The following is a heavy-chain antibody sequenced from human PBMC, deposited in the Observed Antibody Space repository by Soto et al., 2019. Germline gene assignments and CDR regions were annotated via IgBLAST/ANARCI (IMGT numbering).Heavy chain of an antibody. J-gene: IGHJ4*02. CDR2: IYYSGST. D-gene: IGHD5-12*01. Sequence: SETLSLTCTVSGGSIRSYYWSWIRQPPGKGLEWIGYIYYSGSTNYNPSLKSRVTISVDTSKNEFSLKLSSVTAADTAVYYCARHSGGYERRYFDYWGQGTLVSAS. CDR1: GGSIRSYY. CDR3: ARHSGGYERRYFDY. V-gene: IGHV4-59*08.